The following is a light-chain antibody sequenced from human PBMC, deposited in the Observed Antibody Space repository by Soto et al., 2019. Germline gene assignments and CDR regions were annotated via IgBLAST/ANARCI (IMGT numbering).Light chain of an antibody. CDR2: GAS. CDR1: QSVSSN. Sequence: EIVMTQSPATLSVSPGERATLSCRVSQSVSSNLAWYQQKPGQAPRLLIYGASTRATGIPARFSGSGSGTEFTLTISSLQSEDFAVYYCQQYNNWPRTFXQGTKVDIK. V-gene: IGKV3-15*01. CDR3: QQYNNWPRT. J-gene: IGKJ1*01.